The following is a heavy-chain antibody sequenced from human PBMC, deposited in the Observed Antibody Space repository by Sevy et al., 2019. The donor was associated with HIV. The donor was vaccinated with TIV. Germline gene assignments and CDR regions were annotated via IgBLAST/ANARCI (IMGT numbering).Heavy chain of an antibody. V-gene: IGHV4-39*01. CDR3: ARHKVYYRSSWHAADS. D-gene: IGHD6-13*01. CDR1: GASVSDSAFY. CDR2: VYYSGHT. Sequence: SETLSLTCTVSGASVSDSAFYWGWIRQPPGKGLEWIGSVYYSGHTYYNPSLKSRVCMSVDTSKNQFSLRLSSETAADTALYYCARHKVYYRSSWHAADSWGRGTLVTVSS. J-gene: IGHJ4*02.